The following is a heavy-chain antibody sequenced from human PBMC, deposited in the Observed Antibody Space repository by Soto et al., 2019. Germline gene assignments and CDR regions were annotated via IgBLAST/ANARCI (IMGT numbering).Heavy chain of an antibody. D-gene: IGHD3-22*01. CDR1: GFTFSSYG. V-gene: IGHV3-30*18. CDR3: AKDYYDSSGYYYSDY. J-gene: IGHJ4*02. Sequence: WSLRLSWAASGFTFSSYGMHWVRQAPCKGLEWVAVISYDGSNKYYADSVKGRFTISRDNSKNTLYLQMNSLRAEDTAVYYCAKDYYDSSGYYYSDYWSQGTLVTVSS. CDR2: ISYDGSNK.